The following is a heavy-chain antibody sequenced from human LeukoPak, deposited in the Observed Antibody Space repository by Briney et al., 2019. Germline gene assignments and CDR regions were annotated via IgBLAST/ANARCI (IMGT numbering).Heavy chain of an antibody. V-gene: IGHV3-33*01. Sequence: GGSLRLSCAASGFTFSSYGMHWVRQAPGKGLEWVAVIWYDGSNKYYADSVKGRFTISRDNSKNTLYLQMNSLRAEDTAVYYCARHTGEGSHFQHWGQGSLVTVSS. D-gene: IGHD3-16*01. CDR1: GFTFSSYG. J-gene: IGHJ1*01. CDR2: IWYDGSNK. CDR3: ARHTGEGSHFQH.